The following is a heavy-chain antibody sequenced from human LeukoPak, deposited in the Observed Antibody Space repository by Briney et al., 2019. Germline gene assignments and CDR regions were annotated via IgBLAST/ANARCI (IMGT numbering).Heavy chain of an antibody. V-gene: IGHV7-4-1*02. CDR3: AKGPGATTFDVFDI. Sequence: GASVKVSCKASGYTFTSYAMNWVRQAPGQGLEWMGWINTNTGNPTYAQGFTGRFVFSLDTSVSTAYLQISSLKAEDTAVYYCAKGPGATTFDVFDIWGQGTMVTVSS. D-gene: IGHD4/OR15-4a*01. CDR2: INTNTGNP. CDR1: GYTFTSYA. J-gene: IGHJ3*02.